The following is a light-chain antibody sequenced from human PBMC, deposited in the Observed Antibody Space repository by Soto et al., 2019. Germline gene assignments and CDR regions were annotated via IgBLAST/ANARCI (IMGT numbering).Light chain of an antibody. Sequence: QSALTQPASVSGSPGQSITISCTGTSSDVGAYNYVSWYQQHPDKAPKLMIYEVSNRPSGVSNRFSGSKSGNTASLTISGLQAEDEADYYCSSYTSSGTLVFGGGTKLTGL. CDR2: EVS. J-gene: IGLJ2*01. V-gene: IGLV2-14*01. CDR1: SSDVGAYNY. CDR3: SSYTSSGTLV.